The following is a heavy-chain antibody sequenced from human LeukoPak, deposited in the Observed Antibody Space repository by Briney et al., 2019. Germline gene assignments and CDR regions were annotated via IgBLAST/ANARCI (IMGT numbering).Heavy chain of an antibody. J-gene: IGHJ5*02. CDR3: ARGELSLRDFWRENNWFDP. CDR2: INWNGGST. V-gene: IGHV3-20*04. D-gene: IGHD3-3*01. CDR1: GFTFDDYG. Sequence: PGGSLRLSCAASGFTFDDYGMSWVRQAPGKGLEWVSGINWNGGSTGYADSVKGRFTISRDNAKNSLYLQMNSLRAEDTALYYCARGELSLRDFWRENNWFDPWGQGTLVTVSS.